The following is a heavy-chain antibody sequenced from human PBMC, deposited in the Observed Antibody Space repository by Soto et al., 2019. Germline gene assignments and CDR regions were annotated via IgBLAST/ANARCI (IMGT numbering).Heavy chain of an antibody. CDR2: IYYSGST. J-gene: IGHJ3*02. CDR3: ARDLRDYYDSSGSDAFDI. V-gene: IGHV4-59*01. CDR1: GGSISSYY. D-gene: IGHD3-22*01. Sequence: QVQLQESGPGLVKPSETLSLTCTVSGGSISSYYWSWIRQPPGKGLEWIGYIYYSGSTNYNPSLKSRVNISVDTSKNKFSLKLSSVTAADTAVYYCARDLRDYYDSSGSDAFDIWGQGTMVTVSS.